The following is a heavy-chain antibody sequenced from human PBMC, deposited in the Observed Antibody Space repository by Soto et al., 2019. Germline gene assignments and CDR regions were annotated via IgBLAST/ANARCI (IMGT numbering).Heavy chain of an antibody. Sequence: EVLLLESGGGLVQPGGSLRLSCAASGFTFSSFAMSWVRQAPGKGLEWLSGITFSGAYTYYAESVKGRFTISRDNSKNTLFLEMNSLRAEDTALYYCAKLGTVGVFENWGQGAQVTVSS. V-gene: IGHV3-23*01. D-gene: IGHD1-26*01. CDR1: GFTFSSFA. J-gene: IGHJ4*02. CDR3: AKLGTVGVFEN. CDR2: ITFSGAYT.